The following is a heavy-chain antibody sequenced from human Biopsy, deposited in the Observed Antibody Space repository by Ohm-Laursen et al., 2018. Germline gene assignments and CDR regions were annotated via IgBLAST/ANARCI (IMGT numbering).Heavy chain of an antibody. CDR1: GFDFSDYS. Sequence: GSLRLSCTATGFDFSDYSMSWVRQAPGKGLEWVSSVTTTSSYIYYADSVKGRFTISRDNANNLLYLQMDSLRAEDTAVYYCARRRPIDYWGQGILVTVSS. J-gene: IGHJ4*02. CDR2: VTTTSSYI. CDR3: ARRRPIDY. V-gene: IGHV3-21*04.